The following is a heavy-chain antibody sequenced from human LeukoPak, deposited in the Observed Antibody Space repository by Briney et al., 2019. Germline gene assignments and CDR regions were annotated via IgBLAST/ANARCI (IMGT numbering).Heavy chain of an antibody. Sequence: SETLSLTCTVSGGSISSYYWSWIRQPPGKGLEWIGYIYYSGSTNYNPSLKSRVTISVDTSKNQFSLKLSSVTAADTAVYYCARHPPPRIAASKGAFDYWGQGTLVTVSS. V-gene: IGHV4-59*08. CDR1: GGSISSYY. CDR2: IYYSGST. J-gene: IGHJ4*02. D-gene: IGHD6-13*01. CDR3: ARHPPPRIAASKGAFDY.